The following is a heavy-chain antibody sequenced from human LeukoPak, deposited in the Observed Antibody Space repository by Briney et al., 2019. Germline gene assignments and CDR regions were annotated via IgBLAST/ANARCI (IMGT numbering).Heavy chain of an antibody. Sequence: QPGGSLRLSCAASGFTFSSYGMHCVRQAPGKGLEWVAVISYDGSNKYYADSVKGRFTISRDNSKNTLYLQMNSLRAEDTAVYYCAKDYGWFGELTPPITFFFDYWGQGTLVTVSS. V-gene: IGHV3-30*18. CDR2: ISYDGSNK. D-gene: IGHD3-10*01. J-gene: IGHJ4*02. CDR1: GFTFSSYG. CDR3: AKDYGWFGELTPPITFFFDY.